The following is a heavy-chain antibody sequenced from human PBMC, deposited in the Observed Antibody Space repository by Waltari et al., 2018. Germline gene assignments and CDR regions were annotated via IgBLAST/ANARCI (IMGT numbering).Heavy chain of an antibody. CDR1: GGTFSSYA. V-gene: IGHV1-69*05. J-gene: IGHJ6*02. CDR3: AVPSDYSNYGQVYSGMDV. D-gene: IGHD4-4*01. CDR2: IIPIFGTA. Sequence: QVQLVQSGAEVKKPGSSVKVSCKASGGTFSSYAISWVRQAPGPGLEWMGGIIPIFGTANYAQKFQGRVTITTDESTSTAYMELSSLRSEDTAVYYCAVPSDYSNYGQVYSGMDVWGQGTTVTVSS.